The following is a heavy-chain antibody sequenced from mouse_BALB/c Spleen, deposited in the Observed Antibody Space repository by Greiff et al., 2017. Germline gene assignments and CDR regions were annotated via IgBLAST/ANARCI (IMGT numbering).Heavy chain of an antibody. J-gene: IGHJ3*01. V-gene: IGHV1S81*02. CDR2: INPSNGGT. CDR3: TRAYGSSYRFAY. Sequence: VQLVESGAELVKPGASVKLSCKASGYTFTSYYMYWVKQRPGQGLEWIGEINPSNGGTNFNEKFKSKATLTVDKSSSTAYMQLSSLTSEDSAVYYCTRAYGSSYRFAYWGQGTLVTVSA. CDR1: GYTFTSYY. D-gene: IGHD1-1*01.